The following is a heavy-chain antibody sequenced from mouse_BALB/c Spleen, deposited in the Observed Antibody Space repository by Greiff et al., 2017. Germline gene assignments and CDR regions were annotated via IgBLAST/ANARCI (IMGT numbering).Heavy chain of an antibody. CDR1: GFNFKDYY. CDR2: IDPENGDT. Sequence: EVQLQQSGAELVRSGASVKLSCTASGFNFKDYYMHWVKQRPEQGLEWIGWIDPENGDTEYAPKFQGKATMTADTSSNTAYLQLSSLTSENTAVYYCNEALYGSSSYYFDYWGQGTTLTVSS. CDR3: NEALYGSSSYYFDY. V-gene: IGHV14-4*02. D-gene: IGHD1-1*01. J-gene: IGHJ2*01.